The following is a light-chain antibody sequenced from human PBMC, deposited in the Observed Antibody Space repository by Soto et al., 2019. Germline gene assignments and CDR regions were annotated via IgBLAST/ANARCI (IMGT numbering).Light chain of an antibody. Sequence: EIVLTQSPATLSLSPGERATLSCRASQSVSSYFAWYQQKPGQAPMLLIYDASNRATGIPARFSGSGSVTDFTLTISSLEPEDCAVYYCQQRSNWPFTFGPGTNVDI. J-gene: IGKJ3*01. V-gene: IGKV3-11*01. CDR1: QSVSSY. CDR3: QQRSNWPFT. CDR2: DAS.